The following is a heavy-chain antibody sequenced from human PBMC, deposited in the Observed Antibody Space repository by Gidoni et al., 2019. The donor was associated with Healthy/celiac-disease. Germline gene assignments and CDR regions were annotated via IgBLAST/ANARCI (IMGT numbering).Heavy chain of an antibody. CDR2: IIPILGIA. V-gene: IGHV1-69*04. CDR3: ARARGYSSGWYRGNAFDI. D-gene: IGHD6-19*01. Sequence: QVQLVQSGAEVKKPGSSVKVSCKASGGPFSSYAISWVRQAPGQGLEWMGRIIPILGIANYAKKFQGRVTITADKSTSTAYMELSSLRSEDTAVYYCARARGYSSGWYRGNAFDIWGQGTMVTVSS. J-gene: IGHJ3*02. CDR1: GGPFSSYA.